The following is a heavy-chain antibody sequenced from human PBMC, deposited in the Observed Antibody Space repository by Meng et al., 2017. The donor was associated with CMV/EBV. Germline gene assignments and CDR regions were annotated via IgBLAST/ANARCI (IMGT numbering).Heavy chain of an antibody. CDR2: ISSSSSYI. Sequence: GESLKISCAASGFTFSSYSMNWVRQAPGKGLEWVSSISSSSSYIYYADSVKGRFTISRDNAKNSLYLQMNSLRAEDTAVYYCARDFYSSGYSDYYYGMDVWGQGTTVTVSS. D-gene: IGHD3-22*01. V-gene: IGHV3-21*01. J-gene: IGHJ6*02. CDR1: GFTFSSYS. CDR3: ARDFYSSGYSDYYYGMDV.